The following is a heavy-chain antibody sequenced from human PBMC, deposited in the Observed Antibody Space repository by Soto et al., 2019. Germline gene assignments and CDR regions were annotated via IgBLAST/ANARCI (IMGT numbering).Heavy chain of an antibody. V-gene: IGHV4-39*01. CDR2: IYYSGST. J-gene: IGHJ4*02. CDR1: GGSISSSSYY. Sequence: PSETLSLTCTVSGGSISSSSYYWGWIRQPPGKGLEWIGSIYYSGSTYYNPSLKSRVTISVDTSKNQFSLKLSSVTAADTAVYYCARHNYDFWSGSPYYFDYWGQGTLVTVSS. CDR3: ARHNYDFWSGSPYYFDY. D-gene: IGHD3-3*01.